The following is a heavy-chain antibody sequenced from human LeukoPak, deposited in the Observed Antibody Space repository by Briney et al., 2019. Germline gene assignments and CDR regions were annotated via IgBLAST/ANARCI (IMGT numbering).Heavy chain of an antibody. CDR3: ARDHWNEPFDY. J-gene: IGHJ4*02. CDR2: ISSSSSYI. V-gene: IGHV3-21*01. CDR1: GFTFSSYG. Sequence: PGGSLRLSCAASGFTFSSYGMNWVRQAPGKGLEWVSSISSSSSYIYYADSVKGRFTISRDNAKNSLYLQMNSLRAEDTVVYYCARDHWNEPFDYWGQGTLVTVSS. D-gene: IGHD1-1*01.